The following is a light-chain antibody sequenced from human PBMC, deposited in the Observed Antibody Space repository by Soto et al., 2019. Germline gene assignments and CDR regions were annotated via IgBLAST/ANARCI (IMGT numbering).Light chain of an antibody. V-gene: IGKV1-9*01. J-gene: IGKJ4*01. CDR2: AAS. CDR3: QQLNSYPPTLT. Sequence: IQLTQSPSSLSASVGDRVTITCRASQGISSYLAWYQQKPGKAPKLLIYAASTLQSGVPSRFSGSGSGTDFTLTISSLQPEDFATYHCQQLNSYPPTLTFGGGTKVEIK. CDR1: QGISSY.